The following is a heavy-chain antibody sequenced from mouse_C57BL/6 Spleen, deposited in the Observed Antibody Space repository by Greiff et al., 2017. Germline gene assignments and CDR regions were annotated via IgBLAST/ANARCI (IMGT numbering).Heavy chain of an antibody. CDR3: ARDGSGHYFDY. D-gene: IGHD3-2*02. V-gene: IGHV1-76*01. CDR2: IYPGSGNT. Sequence: VKLVESGAELVRPGASVKLSCKASGYTFTDYYINWVKQRPGQGLEWIARIYPGSGNTYYNEKFKGKATLTAEKSSSTAYMQLSSLTSEDSAVYFCARDGSGHYFDYWGQGTTLTVSS. CDR1: GYTFTDYY. J-gene: IGHJ2*01.